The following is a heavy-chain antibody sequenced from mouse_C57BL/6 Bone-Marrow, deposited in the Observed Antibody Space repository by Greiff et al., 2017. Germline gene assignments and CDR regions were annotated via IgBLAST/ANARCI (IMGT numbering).Heavy chain of an antibody. D-gene: IGHD1-1*01. CDR2: INPNNGGT. V-gene: IGHV1-26*01. J-gene: IGHJ1*03. Sequence: EVQLQQSGPELVKPGASVKISCKASGYTFTDYYMDWVRQSHGKSLEWIGDINPNNGGTSYNQKFKGKATLTVDKSSSTAYMERRSLTSEASAVYYCARDYYGSSWYFDVWGTGTTVTVSS. CDR1: GYTFTDYY. CDR3: ARDYYGSSWYFDV.